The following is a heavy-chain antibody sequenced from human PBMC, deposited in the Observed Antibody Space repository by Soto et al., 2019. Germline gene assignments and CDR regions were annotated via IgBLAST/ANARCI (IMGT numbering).Heavy chain of an antibody. J-gene: IGHJ4*02. D-gene: IGHD3-22*01. V-gene: IGHV3-30-3*01. CDR1: GFIFSAYA. Sequence: QVQLVESGGGVVQPGRSLRVSCSASGFIFSAYAMHWVRQAPGKGLEWVAVISYDGSNTYYADSVKGRFTISRDNSKNTVYMHMNSLRAEDTAMYYCARERREGGYPFPKAGLSHWGQGTLVSVSS. CDR3: ARERREGGYPFPKAGLSH. CDR2: ISYDGSNT.